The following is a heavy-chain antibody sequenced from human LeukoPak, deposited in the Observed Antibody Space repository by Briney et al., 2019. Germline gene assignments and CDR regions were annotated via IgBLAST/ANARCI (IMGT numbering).Heavy chain of an antibody. J-gene: IGHJ1*01. CDR3: ATYYFDSSGYYKYFQH. CDR2: MNPNSGNT. Sequence: ASVKVSCKASGYTFTSYDINWVRQATGQGLEWMGWMNPNSGNTGYAQKFQGRVTMTRNTSISTAYTELSSLRSEDTAVYYCATYYFDSSGYYKYFQHWGQGTLVTVSS. CDR1: GYTFTSYD. D-gene: IGHD3-22*01. V-gene: IGHV1-8*01.